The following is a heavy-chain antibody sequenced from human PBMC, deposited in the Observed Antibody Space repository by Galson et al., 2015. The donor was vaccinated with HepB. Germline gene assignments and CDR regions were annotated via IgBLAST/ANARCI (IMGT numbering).Heavy chain of an antibody. J-gene: IGHJ5*02. CDR2: VSYNGSNK. V-gene: IGHV3-30*04. D-gene: IGHD3-10*01. CDR3: SRGAPGGWFDP. CDR1: GFTFGTYT. Sequence: LRLSCAASGFTFGTYTMHWVRQAPGKGLEWVALVSYNGSNKYYVDSVKGRFTISRDNSKNTLYLQMNSLRVEDTAIYYCSRGAPGGWFDPWGQGTLVTVSS.